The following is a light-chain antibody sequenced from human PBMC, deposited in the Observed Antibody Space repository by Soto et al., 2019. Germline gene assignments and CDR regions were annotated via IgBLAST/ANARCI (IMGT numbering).Light chain of an antibody. CDR2: QAS. CDR3: QQYNSYWYT. J-gene: IGKJ2*01. Sequence: DLQLTQSPSTLAASVGDRVTITCRASQSISSWLAWYQQKPGKAPKVLMYQASSLKSGVPSRFSGSGSGTEFTLTISSLQPDDFATYYCQQYNSYWYTFGQGTK. V-gene: IGKV1-5*03. CDR1: QSISSW.